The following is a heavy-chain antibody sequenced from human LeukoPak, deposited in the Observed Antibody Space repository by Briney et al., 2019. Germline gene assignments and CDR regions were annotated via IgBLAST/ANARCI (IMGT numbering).Heavy chain of an antibody. CDR2: IKEDGSAK. CDR1: GLTFSSYW. Sequence: GGSLRLSCVASGLTFSSYWMTWVRQAPGKALEWVANIKEDGSAKSYVDSVKGRLTISRDNAKNSLYLQMDSLRVEDTAVYYCARDYDYFSGHNLDAYDIWGQGTTVTVSS. V-gene: IGHV3-7*01. J-gene: IGHJ3*02. CDR3: ARDYDYFSGHNLDAYDI. D-gene: IGHD2-15*01.